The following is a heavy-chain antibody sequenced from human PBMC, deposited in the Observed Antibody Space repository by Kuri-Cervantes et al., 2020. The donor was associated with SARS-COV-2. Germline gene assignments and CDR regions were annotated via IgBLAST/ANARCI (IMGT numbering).Heavy chain of an antibody. CDR2: INHSGST. V-gene: IGHV4-34*01. Sequence: SETLSLSCAASGFTFSSYAMHWVRQPPGKGLEWIGEINHSGSTNYNPSLKSRVTISVDTSKNQFSLKLSSVTAADTAVYYCAREFAGMDVWGQGTTVTVSS. CDR3: AREFAGMDV. CDR1: GFTFSSYA. J-gene: IGHJ6*02.